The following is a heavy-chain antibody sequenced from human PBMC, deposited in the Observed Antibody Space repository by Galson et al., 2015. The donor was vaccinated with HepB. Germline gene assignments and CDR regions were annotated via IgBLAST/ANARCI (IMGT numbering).Heavy chain of an antibody. D-gene: IGHD3-10*01. Sequence: SLRLSCAASGFTFSNAWMSWVRQATGKGLEWVGRIKSKTDGGTTDYAAPVKGRFTITRDDSKNTLDLQMNSLKSGDTAVYYCTTDNDGEVDYWGQGTLVTVSS. CDR1: GFTFSNAW. V-gene: IGHV3-15*01. CDR2: IKSKTDGGTT. J-gene: IGHJ4*02. CDR3: TTDNDGEVDY.